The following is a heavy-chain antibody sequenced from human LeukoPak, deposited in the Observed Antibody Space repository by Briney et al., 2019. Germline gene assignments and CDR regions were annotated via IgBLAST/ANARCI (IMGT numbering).Heavy chain of an antibody. Sequence: GSLRLSCAASGFTFSSYAMSWVRQAPGKGLEWVSAISGSGGSTYYADSVKGRFTISRDNSKNTLYLQMNSLRAEDTAVYYCAKKSLLWFGELSEFDYWGQGTLVTVSS. CDR2: ISGSGGST. V-gene: IGHV3-23*01. CDR3: AKKSLLWFGELSEFDY. D-gene: IGHD3-10*01. J-gene: IGHJ4*02. CDR1: GFTFSSYA.